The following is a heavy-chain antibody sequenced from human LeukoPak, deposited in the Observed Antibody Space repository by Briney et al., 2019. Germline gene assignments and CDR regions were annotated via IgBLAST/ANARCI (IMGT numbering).Heavy chain of an antibody. D-gene: IGHD3/OR15-3a*01. CDR2: IYHSGST. Sequence: SETLSLTCAVSGYSISSGYYWGWIRQPPGKGLEWIVSIYHSGSTYYNPSLKRRVTISVDTSKNHFSLKLSSATAADTAVYSCARHPTGRVNNHSHYFDYWGQGTLVTVSS. J-gene: IGHJ4*02. CDR1: GYSISSGYY. V-gene: IGHV4-38-2*01. CDR3: ARHPTGRVNNHSHYFDY.